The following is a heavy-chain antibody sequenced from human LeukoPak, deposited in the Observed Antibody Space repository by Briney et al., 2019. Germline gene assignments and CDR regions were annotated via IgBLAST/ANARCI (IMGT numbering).Heavy chain of an antibody. CDR1: GYSFTSYW. Sequence: GESLKISCKGSGYSFTSYWIGWVRQMPGKGLEWMGIIYPGDSDTRYSPSFQGQVTISADKFISTAYLQWSSLKASDTAMYYCARAWYNWNDGFDYWGQGTLVTVSS. V-gene: IGHV5-51*01. CDR2: IYPGDSDT. J-gene: IGHJ4*02. CDR3: ARAWYNWNDGFDY. D-gene: IGHD1-1*01.